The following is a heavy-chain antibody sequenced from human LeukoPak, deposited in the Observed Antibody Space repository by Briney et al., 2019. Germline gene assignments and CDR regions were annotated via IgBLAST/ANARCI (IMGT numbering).Heavy chain of an antibody. V-gene: IGHV3-11*01. Sequence: GSLRLSCAASGFTFSDYYMNWIRQVPGKGLEWVSYISGSTSTIYYADSVKGRFTISRDNAKNSLYLQMNSLRAEDSAVYYCARDFHASAGYWHSGSYRIDYWGQGTLVTVSS. J-gene: IGHJ4*02. D-gene: IGHD3-10*01. CDR3: ARDFHASAGYWHSGSYRIDY. CDR2: ISGSTSTI. CDR1: GFTFSDYY.